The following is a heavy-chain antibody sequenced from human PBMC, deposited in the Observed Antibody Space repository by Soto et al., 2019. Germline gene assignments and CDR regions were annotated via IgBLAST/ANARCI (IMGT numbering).Heavy chain of an antibody. D-gene: IGHD5-18*01. CDR2: IWYDGSNK. Sequence: GGSLRLSCAASGFTFSSYGMHWVRQAPGKGLEWVAVIWYDGSNKYYADSVKGRFTISRDNSKNTLYLQMNSLRAEDTAVYYCERDQFSGYNYGSTDYCGQGTLVTVSS. CDR3: ERDQFSGYNYGSTDY. CDR1: GFTFSSYG. J-gene: IGHJ4*02. V-gene: IGHV3-33*01.